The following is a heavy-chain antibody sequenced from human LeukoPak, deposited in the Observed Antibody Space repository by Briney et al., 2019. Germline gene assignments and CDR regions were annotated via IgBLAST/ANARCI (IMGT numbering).Heavy chain of an antibody. Sequence: SETLSLTCTVSGGSISSGGYYWSWIRQHPGKGLEWIGYIYYSGSTYYNPSLKSRVTISVDTSKNQFSLKLSSVTVADTAVYYCARVFVYCSSTSCSYIDYWGQGTLVTVSS. CDR1: GGSISSGGYY. D-gene: IGHD2-2*01. V-gene: IGHV4-31*03. CDR3: ARVFVYCSSTSCSYIDY. J-gene: IGHJ4*02. CDR2: IYYSGST.